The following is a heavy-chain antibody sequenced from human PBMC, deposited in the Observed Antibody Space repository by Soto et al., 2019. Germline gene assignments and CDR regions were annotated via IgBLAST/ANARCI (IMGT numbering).Heavy chain of an antibody. J-gene: IGHJ4*02. CDR3: AREEIGYGD. V-gene: IGHV1-46*04. Sequence: QVQLVQSGAEVKKQGASVKVSCKESVYTFTSHYMHWVRQAPGQGLEWMGIINPNGGSTSYAQKLQRRVTMTRDTSTSTVYMELRSLRSEDTAVYYCAREEIGYGDGGKGTLVPVSS. CDR1: VYTFTSHY. D-gene: IGHD4-17*01. CDR2: INPNGGST.